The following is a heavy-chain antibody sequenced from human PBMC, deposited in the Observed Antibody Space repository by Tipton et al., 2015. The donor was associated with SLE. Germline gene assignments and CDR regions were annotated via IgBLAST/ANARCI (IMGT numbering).Heavy chain of an antibody. J-gene: IGHJ6*02. D-gene: IGHD2-21*02. CDR2: IYYSGST. V-gene: IGHV4-38-2*02. CDR1: GYSMSSAYY. CDR3: ARGMVTWRGTILGVDV. Sequence: RLVKPSETLSLTCTVSGYSMSSAYYWGWIRQPPGKGLEWIGYIYYSGSTNYNPSLKSRVTISVDTAKNQFSLKLTSVTAADTAVYYCARGMVTWRGTILGVDVWGQGTTVNVSS.